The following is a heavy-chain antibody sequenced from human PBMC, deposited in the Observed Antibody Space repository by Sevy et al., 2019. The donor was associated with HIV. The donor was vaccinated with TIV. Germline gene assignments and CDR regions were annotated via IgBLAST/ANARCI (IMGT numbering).Heavy chain of an antibody. CDR3: ARPPAGGEDYFDY. CDR2: IYPHDSDT. Sequence: GESLKISCKGSGYSFANYWIGWVRQMPGEGLEWMGIIYPHDSDTRYSPSFQGQFTISAVKSITTAYLQWSSLKATDTAMYYCARPPAGGEDYFDYWGQGPLVTVSS. J-gene: IGHJ4*02. CDR1: GYSFANYW. V-gene: IGHV5-51*01. D-gene: IGHD3-10*01.